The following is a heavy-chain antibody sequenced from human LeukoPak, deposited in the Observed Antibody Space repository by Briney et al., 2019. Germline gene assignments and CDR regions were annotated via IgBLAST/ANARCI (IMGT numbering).Heavy chain of an antibody. J-gene: IGHJ5*02. Sequence: PSETLSLTCTVSGGSISTTSYYWGWIRQPPGKGLEWIGSIYYSGTTYYNPSLESRVAISVDTSKNQFSLKLSSVTAADTAVYYCARHEGLWFGEYNNWFDPWGQGTLVTVSS. CDR1: GGSISTTSYY. D-gene: IGHD3-10*01. V-gene: IGHV4-39*01. CDR2: IYYSGTT. CDR3: ARHEGLWFGEYNNWFDP.